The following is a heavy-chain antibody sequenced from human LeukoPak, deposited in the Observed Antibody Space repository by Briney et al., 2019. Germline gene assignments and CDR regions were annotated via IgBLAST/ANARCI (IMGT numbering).Heavy chain of an antibody. J-gene: IGHJ5*02. CDR1: GFSFNTYW. D-gene: IGHD4-23*01. CDR3: ARDEDAVAPTNWFDP. CDR2: IKYDGSEK. V-gene: IGHV3-7*05. Sequence: PGGSLRLSCEASGFSFNTYWMAWFRQAPGKGLEWVAKIKYDGSEKYYVDSVKGRFTISRDNAKNSLYLQMNSLRVEDTAVYYCARDEDAVAPTNWFDPWGQGTLVTVSS.